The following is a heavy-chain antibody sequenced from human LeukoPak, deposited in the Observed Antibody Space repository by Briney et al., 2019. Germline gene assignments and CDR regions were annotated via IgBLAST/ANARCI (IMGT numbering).Heavy chain of an antibody. D-gene: IGHD5-18*01. CDR3: AKTSPGYTYGLLDY. CDR1: GFTFGSYS. CDR2: ISSSSSYI. V-gene: IGHV3-21*04. J-gene: IGHJ4*02. Sequence: PGGSLRLSCAASGFTFGSYSMNWVRQAPGEGLEWVSSISSSSSYIYYADSVKGRFTISRDNAKNSLYLQMNSLRVEDTAVYYCAKTSPGYTYGLLDYWGQGTLVTVSS.